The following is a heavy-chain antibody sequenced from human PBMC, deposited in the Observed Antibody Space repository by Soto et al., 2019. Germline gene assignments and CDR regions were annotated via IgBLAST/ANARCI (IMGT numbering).Heavy chain of an antibody. J-gene: IGHJ5*02. Sequence: ASVKVSCKAIGYSFTSHYMHWVRQAPGQGLEWMGTIYPGGVNIGYAQKFKGRVTMTKDTSTSTAYMELNSLTSEDTAVYYCARPIQYYYDSSGQSAWFDPWGQGTLVTVSS. V-gene: IGHV1-46*01. CDR3: ARPIQYYYDSSGQSAWFDP. D-gene: IGHD3-22*01. CDR2: IYPGGVNI. CDR1: GYSFTSHY.